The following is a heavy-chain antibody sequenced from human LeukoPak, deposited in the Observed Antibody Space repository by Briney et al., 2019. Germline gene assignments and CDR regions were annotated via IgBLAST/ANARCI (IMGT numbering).Heavy chain of an antibody. CDR2: IISDGSST. Sequence: QPGGSLRLSCAASGFTFSSYAMSWVRQAPGKGLVWVSRIISDGSSTSYADSVKGRFTISRDNAKNTLYLQMNSLRDEDTAVYYCARGHVPGSDRHWDYWGQGILVTVSS. D-gene: IGHD3-10*01. J-gene: IGHJ4*02. V-gene: IGHV3-74*01. CDR3: ARGHVPGSDRHWDY. CDR1: GFTFSSYA.